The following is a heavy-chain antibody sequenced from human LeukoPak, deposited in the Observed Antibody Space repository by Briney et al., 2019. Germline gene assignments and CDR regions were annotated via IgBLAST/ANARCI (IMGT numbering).Heavy chain of an antibody. D-gene: IGHD3-10*01. CDR1: GFTFSRYS. CDR3: VSPHHGSGTYRPFDY. Sequence: NTGGFLRLSCAGSGFTFSRYSMNWVRQAPGKGLEWVSSISNGSSYIYYADSVQGRFTISRDNGKNSLYLQMNSLRADDTAVYYCVSPHHGSGTYRPFDYWGQGTLVTVSS. V-gene: IGHV3-21*01. CDR2: ISNGSSYI. J-gene: IGHJ4*02.